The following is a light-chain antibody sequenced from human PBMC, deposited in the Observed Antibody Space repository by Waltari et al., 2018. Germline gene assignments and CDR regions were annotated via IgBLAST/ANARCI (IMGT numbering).Light chain of an antibody. CDR2: GAS. Sequence: EIVMTQSPATLSVSPGKRATLSCRASKSLSDNLAWYQQKPGQAPRLLIYGASTRATRIPARFRGIGSGTDFTLTISSLQSEDFSIYYCQQYNTWPPITFGQGTRVEIK. CDR1: KSLSDN. V-gene: IGKV3-15*01. J-gene: IGKJ5*01. CDR3: QQYNTWPPIT.